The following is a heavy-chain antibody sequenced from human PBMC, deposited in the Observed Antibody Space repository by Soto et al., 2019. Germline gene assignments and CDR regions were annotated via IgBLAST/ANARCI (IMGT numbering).Heavy chain of an antibody. CDR2: ISYDGSNK. CDR3: AKPYYVWGLNFDL. J-gene: IGHJ2*01. CDR1: GFTFSSYG. V-gene: IGHV3-30*18. Sequence: QVQLVESGGGVVQPGRSLRLSCAASGFTFSSYGMHWVRQAPGKGLEWVAVISYDGSNKYYADSVKGRFTISRDNSKNTLYLQMNSLGAEDTAVYYCAKPYYVWGLNFDLWGRGTLVTVSS. D-gene: IGHD3-16*01.